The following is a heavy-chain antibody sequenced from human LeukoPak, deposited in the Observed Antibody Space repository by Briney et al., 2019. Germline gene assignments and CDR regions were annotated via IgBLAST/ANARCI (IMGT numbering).Heavy chain of an antibody. V-gene: IGHV4-34*01. J-gene: IGHJ6*03. Sequence: SETLSLTCAVYGGSFSGYYWSWIRQPPGKGLEWIGEINHSGSTNYNPSLKSRVTISVDTSKNQFSLKLSSVTAADTAVYYSARGSRLTKPYYYYYYMDVWGKGTTVTVSS. CDR3: ARGSRLTKPYYYYYYMDV. CDR1: GGSFSGYY. CDR2: INHSGST. D-gene: IGHD2-8*01.